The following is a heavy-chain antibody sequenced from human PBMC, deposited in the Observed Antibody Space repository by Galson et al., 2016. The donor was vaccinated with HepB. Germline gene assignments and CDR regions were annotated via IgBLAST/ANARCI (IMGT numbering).Heavy chain of an antibody. CDR2: IGTLET. CDR3: AKVSDRANNGYSGAFDS. Sequence: SLRLSCAASGFTLGNYPMTWVRQAPGKGLEWVSTIGTLETHYRESVAARFTISRDTSENTLHLQMSRLRADDTAIYYCAKVSDRANNGYSGAFDSWGQGTLVTVSS. V-gene: IGHV3-23*01. J-gene: IGHJ4*02. D-gene: IGHD3-22*01. CDR1: GFTLGNYP.